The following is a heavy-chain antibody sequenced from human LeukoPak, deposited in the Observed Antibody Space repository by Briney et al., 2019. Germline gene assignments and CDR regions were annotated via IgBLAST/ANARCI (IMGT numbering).Heavy chain of an antibody. CDR1: GFTFSSYW. CDR2: IKQDGSEK. V-gene: IGHV3-7*01. Sequence: GGSLRLSCEASGFTFSSYWMSWVRQAPGKGLEWVANIKQDGSEKYYVDSVKGRFTISRDNAKNSLYLQMNSLRAEDTAVYYCARDRPWFGEFYFDYWGQGTLVTVSS. J-gene: IGHJ4*02. CDR3: ARDRPWFGEFYFDY. D-gene: IGHD3-10*01.